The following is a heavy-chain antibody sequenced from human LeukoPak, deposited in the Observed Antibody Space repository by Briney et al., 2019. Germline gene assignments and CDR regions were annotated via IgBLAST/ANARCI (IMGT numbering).Heavy chain of an antibody. D-gene: IGHD3-10*01. Sequence: SETLSITCTVSGGSISSYYWSWIRQPPGKGLEWIGYIYYSGSTYYNPSLKSRVTISVDTSKNQFSLKLNSVTATDTAVYYCARHYGPWGQGTLVTVSS. V-gene: IGHV4-59*08. CDR2: IYYSGST. CDR1: GGSISSYY. CDR3: ARHYGP. J-gene: IGHJ4*02.